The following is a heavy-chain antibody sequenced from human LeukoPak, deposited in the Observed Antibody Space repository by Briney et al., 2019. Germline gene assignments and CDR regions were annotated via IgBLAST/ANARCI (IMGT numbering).Heavy chain of an antibody. D-gene: IGHD6-6*01. CDR2: LKQDGSEK. Sequence: GGSLRLSCAASGFTFTNYWMNWVRQAPGKGLEWVANLKQDGSEKNYVDSVKGRFTISRDNAKNSLYLQMNSLRAEDTAVYYCADTPSGLGYYMDVWGKGTTVTVSS. CDR3: ADTPSGLGYYMDV. J-gene: IGHJ6*03. V-gene: IGHV3-7*01. CDR1: GFTFTNYW.